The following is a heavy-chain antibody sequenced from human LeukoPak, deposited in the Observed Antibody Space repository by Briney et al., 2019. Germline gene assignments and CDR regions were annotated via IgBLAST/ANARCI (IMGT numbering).Heavy chain of an antibody. CDR3: AREDIVVVPAAKKIADYFDY. J-gene: IGHJ4*02. V-gene: IGHV4-59*12. CDR1: GGSISSYY. CDR2: IYYSGST. D-gene: IGHD2-2*01. Sequence: SETLSLTCTVSGGSISSYYWSWIRQPPGKGLEWIGYIYYSGSTNYNPSLKSRVTISVDTSKNQFSLKLSSVTAADTAVYYCAREDIVVVPAAKKIADYFDYWGQGTLVTVSS.